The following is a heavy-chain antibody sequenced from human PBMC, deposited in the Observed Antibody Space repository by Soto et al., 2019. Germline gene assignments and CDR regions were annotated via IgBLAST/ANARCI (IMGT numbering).Heavy chain of an antibody. CDR2: IYPGDSDT. V-gene: IGHV5-51*01. CDR3: ARQSVAYDSSGIDY. Sequence: GESLKISCMGSGWKVSTWHNFTSYWIAWVRQMPGEGLEWMGIIYPGDSDTRYSPSFQGQVTISADKSINSVYLQWGSLKASDTATYYCARQSVAYDSSGIDYWGQGTLVTVSS. CDR1: GWKVSTWHNFTSYW. J-gene: IGHJ4*02. D-gene: IGHD3-22*01.